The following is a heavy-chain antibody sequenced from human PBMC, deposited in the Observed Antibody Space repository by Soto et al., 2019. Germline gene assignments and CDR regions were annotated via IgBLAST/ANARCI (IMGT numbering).Heavy chain of an antibody. CDR1: GFSFSDFY. CDR2: VGGSGSRK. CDR3: ARGRGVTAIHPGDYFDH. V-gene: IGHV3-11*01. J-gene: IGHJ4*02. Sequence: QVQLLESGGGLVKPGGSLRLSCATSGFSFSDFYMTWLRQGAGRGLEVVAYVGGSGSRKEYGDSVKGRFTISRDNAKNSVDLQMDRMRVEDTGVYFCARGRGVTAIHPGDYFDHWGQGMLVTVSP. D-gene: IGHD2-8*01.